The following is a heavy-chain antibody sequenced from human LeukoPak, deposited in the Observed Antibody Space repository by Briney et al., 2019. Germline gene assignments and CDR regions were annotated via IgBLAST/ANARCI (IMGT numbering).Heavy chain of an antibody. CDR3: ARDATAYDSSGYYFDY. Sequence: SETLSLTCTVSGYSISSGYYWGWIRQPPGKGLEWIGSIYHSGSTYYNPSLKSRVTISVDTSKNQFSLKLSSVTAADTAVYYCARDATAYDSSGYYFDYWGQGTLVTVSS. J-gene: IGHJ4*02. CDR1: GYSISSGYY. V-gene: IGHV4-38-2*02. CDR2: IYHSGST. D-gene: IGHD3-22*01.